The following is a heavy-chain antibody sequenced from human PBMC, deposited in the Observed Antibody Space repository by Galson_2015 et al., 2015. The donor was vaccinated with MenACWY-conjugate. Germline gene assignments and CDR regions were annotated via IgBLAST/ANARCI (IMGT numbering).Heavy chain of an antibody. Sequence: ETLSLTCTVSGASITSSSYSWGWVRQPPGQGLEWIGSIYYSGSTYYNPSLKSRVTISVDTSKSQFSLKLNSVTAADTALYYCARVIPRKYTTTWNVYYFDYWGQGTLVTVSS. J-gene: IGHJ4*02. CDR1: GASITSSSYS. CDR3: ARVIPRKYTTTWNVYYFDY. V-gene: IGHV4-39*01. CDR2: IYYSGST. D-gene: IGHD1-1*01.